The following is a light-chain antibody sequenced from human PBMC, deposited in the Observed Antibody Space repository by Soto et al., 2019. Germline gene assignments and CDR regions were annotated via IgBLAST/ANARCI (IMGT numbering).Light chain of an antibody. CDR3: QVWDSSSDHYV. J-gene: IGLJ1*01. CDR1: NIGSKS. Sequence: SYELTQPPSVSVAPGKTARITCGGNNIGSKSVHWYQQKPGQAPVLVIYYDSDRPSGIPERFSGSNSGNTATLTISRVEAGDEADSYGQVWDSSSDHYVFGTGTKLTVL. CDR2: YDS. V-gene: IGLV3-21*04.